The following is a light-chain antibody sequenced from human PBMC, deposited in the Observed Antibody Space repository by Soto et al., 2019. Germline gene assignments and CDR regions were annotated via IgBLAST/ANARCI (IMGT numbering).Light chain of an antibody. V-gene: IGLV2-14*01. J-gene: IGLJ1*01. Sequence: QSALTQPASVSGSPGQSITISCTGTSSDVGGYNYDSWYQQHPGRAPKLMIYEVSNRPSGVSDRFSGSKSGNTASLTIYGLQAEDEADYYCSSYTSASTLVFGTGTKLTVL. CDR2: EVS. CDR1: SSDVGGYNY. CDR3: SSYTSASTLV.